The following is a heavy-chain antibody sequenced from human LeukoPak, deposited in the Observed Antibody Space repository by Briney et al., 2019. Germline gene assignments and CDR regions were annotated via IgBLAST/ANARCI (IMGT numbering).Heavy chain of an antibody. J-gene: IGHJ6*02. D-gene: IGHD6-13*01. CDR2: INPNSGGT. V-gene: IGHV1-2*02. Sequence: ASVKVSCKASGYTFTGYYMHWVRQAPGQGLEWMGWINPNSGGTNYAQKFQGRVTMTRDTSTSTAYMELSRLRSDDTAVYYCARETAAGTITYYYYYGMDVWGQGTTVAVSS. CDR3: ARETAAGTITYYYYYGMDV. CDR1: GYTFTGYY.